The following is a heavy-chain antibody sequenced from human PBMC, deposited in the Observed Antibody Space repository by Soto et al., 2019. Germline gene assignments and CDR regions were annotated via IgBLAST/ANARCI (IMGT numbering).Heavy chain of an antibody. D-gene: IGHD3-3*01. V-gene: IGHV3-30*18. CDR2: ISYDGSNK. Sequence: QVQLVESGGGVVQPGRSLRLSCAASGFTFSSYGMHWVRQAPGKGLEWVAVISYDGSNKYYADSVKGRFTISRDNSKNTLYLQMNGLRAEDTAVYYCAKDVLRFLAWLAFYGMDVWGQGTTVSVSS. CDR3: AKDVLRFLAWLAFYGMDV. J-gene: IGHJ6*02. CDR1: GFTFSSYG.